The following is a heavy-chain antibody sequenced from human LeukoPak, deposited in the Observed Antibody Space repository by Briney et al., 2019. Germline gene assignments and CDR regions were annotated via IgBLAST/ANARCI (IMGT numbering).Heavy chain of an antibody. CDR3: ARPLGGSYSSG. V-gene: IGHV3-21*01. Sequence: GGSLRLSCAASGFTFSSYEMNWVRQAPGKGLEWVSSISSSSSYIYYADSVKGRFTISRDNAKNSLYLQMNSLRAEDTAVYYCARPLGGSYSSGWGQGTLVTVSS. CDR1: GFTFSSYE. CDR2: ISSSSSYI. J-gene: IGHJ4*02. D-gene: IGHD1-26*01.